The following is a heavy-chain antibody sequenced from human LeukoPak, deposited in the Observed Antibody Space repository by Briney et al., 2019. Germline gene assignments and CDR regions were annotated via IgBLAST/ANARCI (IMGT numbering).Heavy chain of an antibody. CDR2: IIPIFGTA. J-gene: IGHJ4*02. CDR3: ARDSGYCSSTSCLDY. D-gene: IGHD2-2*01. V-gene: IGHV1-69*01. Sequence: ASVKVSCKASGGTFSSYAISWVRQAPGQGLEWMGGIIPIFGTANYAQKFQGRVTITADESTSTAHMELSSLRSEDAAVYYCARDSGYCSSTSCLDYWGQGTLVTVSS. CDR1: GGTFSSYA.